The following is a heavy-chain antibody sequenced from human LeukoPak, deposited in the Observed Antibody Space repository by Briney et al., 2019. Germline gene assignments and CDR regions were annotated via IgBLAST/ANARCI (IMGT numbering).Heavy chain of an antibody. Sequence: SETLSLTCTVSGGSISSSSYYWGWIRQPPGKGLEWIGSIYYSGSTYYNPSLKSRVTISVDTSKNQFSLKLSSVTAADTAVYYCARRYSSSGLYWGQGTLVTVSS. CDR2: IYYSGST. CDR1: GGSISSSSYY. J-gene: IGHJ4*02. CDR3: ARRYSSSGLY. D-gene: IGHD6-6*01. V-gene: IGHV4-39*01.